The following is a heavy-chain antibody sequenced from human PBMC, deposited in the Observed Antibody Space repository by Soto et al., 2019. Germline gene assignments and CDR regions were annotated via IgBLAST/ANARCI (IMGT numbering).Heavy chain of an antibody. J-gene: IGHJ3*02. V-gene: IGHV4-30-4*01. CDR2: IYYSGST. Sequence: QVQLQESGPGLVKPSQTLSLTCTVSGDSISRGDYYWSWIRQPPGKGLEWIGYIYYSGSTYYNPSIKSQNTISVDTSNNQFTLKLTFVTAADTAVYYCARGDLTGQRYDAFDRWGQGTMVTVS. D-gene: IGHD7-27*01. CDR3: ARGDLTGQRYDAFDR. CDR1: GDSISRGDYY.